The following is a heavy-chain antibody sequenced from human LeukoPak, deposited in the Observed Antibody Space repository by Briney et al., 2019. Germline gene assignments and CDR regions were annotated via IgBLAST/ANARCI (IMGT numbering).Heavy chain of an antibody. J-gene: IGHJ4*02. CDR1: GFTFSSYE. Sequence: GGSLRLSCAASGFTFSSYEMNWVRQAPGKGLEWVSYISSSGSTIYYADSVKGRFTISRDNAKNSLYLQMNSLRAEDTAVYYCAMGGYSYGFRGGRFDYWAREPWSPSPQ. CDR3: AMGGYSYGFRGGRFDY. V-gene: IGHV3-48*03. D-gene: IGHD5-18*01. CDR2: ISSSGSTI.